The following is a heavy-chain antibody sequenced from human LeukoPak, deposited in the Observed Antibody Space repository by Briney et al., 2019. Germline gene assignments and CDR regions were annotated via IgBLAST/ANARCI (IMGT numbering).Heavy chain of an antibody. V-gene: IGHV3-23*01. CDR1: GFTFSSHG. Sequence: GGTLRLSCAASGFTFSSHGMNWVRQAPGKGLEWVSGISPSGGITYYTDSVKGRFTISRDNSKNTLYLQMNSLRAEDTAVYYCAKDGYCSGGSCYSLFDYWGQGTLVTVSS. J-gene: IGHJ4*02. D-gene: IGHD2-15*01. CDR2: ISPSGGIT. CDR3: AKDGYCSGGSCYSLFDY.